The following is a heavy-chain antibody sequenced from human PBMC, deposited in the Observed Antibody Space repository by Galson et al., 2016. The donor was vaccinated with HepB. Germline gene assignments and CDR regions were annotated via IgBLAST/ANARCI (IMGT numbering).Heavy chain of an antibody. Sequence: QSGAEVKKPGDSLKISCQASGYSLSNYWIGWVRQLPGKGLEWKGLIRPGVATTYYRPSLQGQVTISADKSLFTAYLQWSNLRASDSGLYYCASATDGNFFFDYWAQGTLVTVSS. CDR1: GYSLSNYW. J-gene: IGHJ4*02. V-gene: IGHV5-51*01. D-gene: IGHD5-24*01. CDR3: ASATDGNFFFDY. CDR2: IRPGVATT.